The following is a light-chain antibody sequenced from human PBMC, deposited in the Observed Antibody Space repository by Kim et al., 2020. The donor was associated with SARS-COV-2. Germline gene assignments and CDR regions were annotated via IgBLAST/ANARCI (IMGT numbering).Light chain of an antibody. CDR2: QDN. V-gene: IGLV3-1*01. Sequence: SVSPGQTASIACSGDRLGDKYICWYQQKPGQSPALVMYQDNKRPSGIPERFSGSNSGNTATLTISGTQAMDEADYYCQAWDSSTAVFGGGTKVTVL. CDR3: QAWDSSTAV. CDR1: RLGDKY. J-gene: IGLJ3*02.